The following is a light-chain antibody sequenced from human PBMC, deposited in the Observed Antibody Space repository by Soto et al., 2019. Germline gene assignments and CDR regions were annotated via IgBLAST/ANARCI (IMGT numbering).Light chain of an antibody. CDR2: DVS. V-gene: IGLV2-11*01. J-gene: IGLJ1*01. CDR3: CSYAGSMLYV. Sequence: QSALTQPRSVSGSPGQSASISCTGTSSDFGGFNYVSWYQQHPGKDPQLIIYDVSKRPSGVPDRFSGSKSGNTASLTISGLRTEDEADYFCCSYAGSMLYVFGSGTKVTVL. CDR1: SSDFGGFNY.